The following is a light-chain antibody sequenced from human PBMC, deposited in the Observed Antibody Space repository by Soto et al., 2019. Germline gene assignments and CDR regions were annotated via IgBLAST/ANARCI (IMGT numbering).Light chain of an antibody. V-gene: IGKV3-15*01. CDR3: QQYNNWPPWT. Sequence: EIVMTQSPATLSVSPGERATLSCRASQSVSSNLAWYQQTPGQAPRLLFYGASTRATGIPARFSGSGSGTEFTLTISSLQSEDFAVYSCQQYNNWPPWTFGQGTKVEIK. CDR2: GAS. CDR1: QSVSSN. J-gene: IGKJ1*01.